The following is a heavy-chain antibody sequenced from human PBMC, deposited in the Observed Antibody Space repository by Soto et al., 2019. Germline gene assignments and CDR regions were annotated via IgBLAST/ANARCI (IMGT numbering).Heavy chain of an antibody. D-gene: IGHD6-13*01. V-gene: IGHV4-39*01. CDR1: RFE. CDR3: RRCSRYSTDV. CDR2: IYSTGNT. Sequence: RFEFGWQHQNTRKGLEWIGSIYSTGNTYYNPSLNSQVTISVDTSKNQFSLNVISVTAADTAVYYCRRCSRYSTDVWGQGTTVTVSS. J-gene: IGHJ6*02.